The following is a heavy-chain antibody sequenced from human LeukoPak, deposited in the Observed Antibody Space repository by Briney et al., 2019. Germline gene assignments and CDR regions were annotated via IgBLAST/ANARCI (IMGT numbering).Heavy chain of an antibody. V-gene: IGHV4-4*02. Sequence: PSETLSLTCTVSGGSISSSNWWSWVRQPPGKGLEWIGEIYHSGSTNYNPSLKSRVTISVDKSKNQFSLKLSSVTAADTAVYYCARTSIAAAGTEWFDPWGQGTLVTVSS. D-gene: IGHD6-13*01. J-gene: IGHJ5*02. CDR1: GGSISSSNW. CDR2: IYHSGST. CDR3: ARTSIAAAGTEWFDP.